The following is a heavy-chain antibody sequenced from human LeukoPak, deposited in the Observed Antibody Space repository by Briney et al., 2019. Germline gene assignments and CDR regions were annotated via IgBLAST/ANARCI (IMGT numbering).Heavy chain of an antibody. CDR3: TTSVYNFFDY. J-gene: IGHJ4*02. V-gene: IGHV3-15*01. CDR1: GFTFSNAW. CDR2: IKSKTEGGTT. D-gene: IGHD1-20*01. Sequence: GGSLRLSCAASGFTFSNAWMSWVRQAPGKGLEWVGRIKSKTEGGTTDYAAPVKGRFSISRDDSKNTLYLQMNSLKTEGTAVYCCTTSVYNFFDYWGQGILVTVSS.